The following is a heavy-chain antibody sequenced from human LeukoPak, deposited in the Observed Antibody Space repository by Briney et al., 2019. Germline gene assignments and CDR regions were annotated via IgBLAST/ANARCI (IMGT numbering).Heavy chain of an antibody. J-gene: IGHJ4*02. CDR3: ARQILRVGASDY. Sequence: PSETLSLTCTVSGGSISSSSYCWGWIRQPPGKGLEWIGSIYYSGSTYYNPSLKSRVTISVDTSKNQFSLKLSSVTAADTAVYYCARQILRVGASDYWGQGTLVTVSS. CDR1: GGSISSSSYC. CDR2: IYYSGST. D-gene: IGHD1-26*01. V-gene: IGHV4-39*01.